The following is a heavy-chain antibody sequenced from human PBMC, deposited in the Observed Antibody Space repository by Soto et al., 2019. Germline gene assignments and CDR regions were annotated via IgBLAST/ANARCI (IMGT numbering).Heavy chain of an antibody. D-gene: IGHD2-15*01. J-gene: IGHJ5*02. CDR3: ARGRYCRGCSCYPDWFAP. Sequence: SETLSLTCTVSGGSISSYYWSWIRQPPGKGLKWIGYIYYSGSTNYNPSLKSRVTISVDTSKNQFSLKLSSVTAADTAVYYCARGRYCRGCSCYPDWFAPCSQGTLVTVSA. CDR1: GGSISSYY. CDR2: IYYSGST. V-gene: IGHV4-59*01.